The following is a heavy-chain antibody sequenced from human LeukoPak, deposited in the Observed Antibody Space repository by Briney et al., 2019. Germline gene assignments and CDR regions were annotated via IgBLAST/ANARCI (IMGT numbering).Heavy chain of an antibody. J-gene: IGHJ4*02. CDR3: AKSYCSCGSCYFGCYFDY. CDR1: GFTFSSYA. Sequence: PGGSLRLSCAASGFTFSSYAMSWVRQAPGKGLEWVSAISGSGGSTYYADSVKGRFTISRDNSKNTLYLQMNSLRAEDTAVYYCAKSYCSCGSCYFGCYFDYWGQGTLVTVSS. CDR2: ISGSGGST. V-gene: IGHV3-23*01. D-gene: IGHD2-15*01.